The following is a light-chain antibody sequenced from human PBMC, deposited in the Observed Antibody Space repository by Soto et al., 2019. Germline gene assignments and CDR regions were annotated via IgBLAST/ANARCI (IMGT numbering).Light chain of an antibody. J-gene: IGLJ1*01. CDR1: SSDIGVYNY. CDR3: SSYIVTNTISV. V-gene: IGLV2-14*01. CDR2: EVS. Sequence: QSALTQPASVSGSPGQSITISCAGTSSDIGVYNYVSWYQQYPGKAPKLIIYEVSYRPSGVSNRFSGSKSGNTASLTISGLQAEDEADYYCSSYIVTNTISVFGTGTKLTVL.